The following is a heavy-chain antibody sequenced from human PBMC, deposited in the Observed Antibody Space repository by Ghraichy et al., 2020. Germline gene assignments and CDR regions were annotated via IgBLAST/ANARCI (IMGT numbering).Heavy chain of an antibody. CDR3: ARGYEFLEWLLYGPNFDY. CDR1: GFTFSSYS. V-gene: IGHV3-21*01. Sequence: GGSLRLSCAASGFTFSSYSMNWVRQAPGKGLEWVSSISSSSSYIYYADSVKGRFTISRDNAKNSLYLQMNSLRAEDTAVYYCARGYEFLEWLLYGPNFDYWGQGTLVTVSS. J-gene: IGHJ4*02. D-gene: IGHD3-3*01. CDR2: ISSSSSYI.